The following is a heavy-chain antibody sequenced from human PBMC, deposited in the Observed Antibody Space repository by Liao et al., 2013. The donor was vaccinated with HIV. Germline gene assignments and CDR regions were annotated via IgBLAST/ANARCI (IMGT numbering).Heavy chain of an antibody. CDR2: IYTSGST. D-gene: IGHD3-3*01. Sequence: QVQLQESGPGLVKPSETLSLICTVSGGSISSYYWSWIRQPAGKGLEWIGRIYTSGSTNYNPSLKSRVTISVDTSKNQFSLKLSSVTAADTAVYYCARGRMDYDFWSGYSNWFDPWGQGTLVTVSS. V-gene: IGHV4-4*07. CDR3: ARGRMDYDFWSGYSNWFDP. J-gene: IGHJ5*02. CDR1: GGSISSYY.